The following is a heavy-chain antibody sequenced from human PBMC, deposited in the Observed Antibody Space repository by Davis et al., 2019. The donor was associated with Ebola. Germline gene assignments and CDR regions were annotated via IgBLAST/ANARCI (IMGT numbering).Heavy chain of an antibody. V-gene: IGHV4-34*01. CDR1: GGSVGSDY. CDR2: INHSGST. CDR3: AREDIVVVPAAYYYYGMDV. D-gene: IGHD2-2*01. Sequence: SETLSLTCSVSGGSVGSDYWSWIRQPPGKGLEWIGEINHSGSTNYNPSLKSRVTISVDTSKNQFSLKLSSVTAADTAVYYCAREDIVVVPAAYYYYGMDVWGKGTTVTVSS. J-gene: IGHJ6*04.